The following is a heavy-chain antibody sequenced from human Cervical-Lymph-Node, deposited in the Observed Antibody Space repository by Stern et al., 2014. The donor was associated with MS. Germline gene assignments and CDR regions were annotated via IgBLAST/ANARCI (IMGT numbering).Heavy chain of an antibody. Sequence: QLVQSGAEVKKPGSSVKVSCKASGGTFNTNVISWVRQAPGQGLEWMGGIIPIFGTALYAQKFQCRVTITANESTRAVYMELSSLRSEDPAVYYCARAAYSTSSYNYWGQGTLVIVSS. D-gene: IGHD6-6*01. V-gene: IGHV1-69*01. J-gene: IGHJ4*02. CDR2: IIPIFGTA. CDR1: GGTFNTNV. CDR3: ARAAYSTSSYNY.